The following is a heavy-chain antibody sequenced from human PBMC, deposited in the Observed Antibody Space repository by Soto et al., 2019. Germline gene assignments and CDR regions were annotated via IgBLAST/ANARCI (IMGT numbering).Heavy chain of an antibody. Sequence: ELQLVESGGGLVQPGGSLRLSCAASGFTFNNAWINWVRQAPGKGMEWVGRIRSKADGGTTDYAAPVKDRFTISRDDSKNTLHLQMNSLKTEDTAVYYCTTEPDYSNYFEYWGQGTLVTVSS. D-gene: IGHD4-4*01. V-gene: IGHV3-15*07. CDR3: TTEPDYSNYFEY. J-gene: IGHJ4*02. CDR2: IRSKADGGTT. CDR1: GFTFNNAW.